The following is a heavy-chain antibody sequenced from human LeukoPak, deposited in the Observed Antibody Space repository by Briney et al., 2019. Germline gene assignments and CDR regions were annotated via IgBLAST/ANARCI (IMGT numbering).Heavy chain of an antibody. V-gene: IGHV3-48*03. D-gene: IGHD3-9*01. Sequence: GSLRLSCAASGFTFSSYEMNWVRQAPGKGLEWVSYISSSGNTIYYADSVKGRFTISRDNAKNSLYLQMNSLRAEDTAVYYCARRYFDWYGIDYWGQGTLVTVSS. CDR3: ARRYFDWYGIDY. CDR1: GFTFSSYE. CDR2: ISSSGNTI. J-gene: IGHJ4*02.